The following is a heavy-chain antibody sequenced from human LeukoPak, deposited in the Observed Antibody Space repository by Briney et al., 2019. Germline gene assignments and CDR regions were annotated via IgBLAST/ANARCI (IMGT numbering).Heavy chain of an antibody. CDR2: IYYSGST. J-gene: IGHJ4*02. V-gene: IGHV4-39*07. D-gene: IGHD3-22*01. CDR1: GGSISSSSYY. CDR3: ARASYYDSSGYYLLY. Sequence: SETLSLTCTVSGGSISSSSYYWGWIRQPPGKGLEWIGSIYYSGSTNYNPSLKSRVTISVDTSKNQFSLKLSSVTAADTAVYYCARASYYDSSGYYLLYWGQGTLVTVSS.